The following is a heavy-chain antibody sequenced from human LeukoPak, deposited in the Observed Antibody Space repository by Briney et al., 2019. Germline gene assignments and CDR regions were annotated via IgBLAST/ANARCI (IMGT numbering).Heavy chain of an antibody. V-gene: IGHV4-39*01. J-gene: IGHJ4*02. CDR3: ATERVPRGSIVGTAFDY. CDR2: VYYSGST. Sequence: SEALFLTCTVPGRSPSKRSYYCYWIRQPPGQGLEWIGSVYYSGSTYYNPSLKSRVTISADTSKNQFSLKLSSVTAADTAVYFCATERVPRGSIVGTAFDYRGQGTLVTVSS. D-gene: IGHD1-26*01. CDR1: GRSPSKRSYY.